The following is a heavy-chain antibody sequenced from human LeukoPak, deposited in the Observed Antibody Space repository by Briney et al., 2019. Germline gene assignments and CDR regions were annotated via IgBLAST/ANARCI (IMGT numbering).Heavy chain of an antibody. CDR3: ATDFPHDYPYDAFDI. CDR2: FDPEDGET. V-gene: IGHV1-24*01. D-gene: IGHD4-11*01. J-gene: IGHJ3*02. Sequence: ASVKVSCKVSGYTLTELSMHWVRQAPGEGLEWMGGFDPEDGETIYAQKFQGRVTMTEDTSTDTAYMELSSLRSEDTAVYYCATDFPHDYPYDAFDIWGQGTMVTVSS. CDR1: GYTLTELS.